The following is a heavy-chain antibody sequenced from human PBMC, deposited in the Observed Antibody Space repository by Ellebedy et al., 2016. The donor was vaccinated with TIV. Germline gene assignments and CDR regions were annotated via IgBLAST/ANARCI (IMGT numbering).Heavy chain of an antibody. V-gene: IGHV4-38-2*02. CDR1: GYSITSGYY. Sequence: MPSETLSLTCTVTGYSITSGYYWGWIRQAPGKGLEWIASIYHSGDTDYNPSLKNRVTISVDTSKNQFSLNLRFVTAADTAMYYCARPDGQYCSSNRCYTYDYWGQGTLVTVSS. CDR3: ARPDGQYCSSNRCYTYDY. D-gene: IGHD2-2*02. CDR2: IYHSGDT. J-gene: IGHJ4*02.